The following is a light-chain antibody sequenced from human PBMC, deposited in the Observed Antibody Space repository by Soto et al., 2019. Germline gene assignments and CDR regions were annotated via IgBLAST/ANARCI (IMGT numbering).Light chain of an antibody. V-gene: IGKV1D-12*01. Sequence: DIQMTQSPSSASASVGDRVSITSRASQGISNWLAWYQQKPGRAPKLLIYAATSLQSGVSSRFSGSGSGTDFTLTISSLQPEDFATYYCQQGNSFPFTFGPGIKVDIK. J-gene: IGKJ3*01. CDR1: QGISNW. CDR2: AAT. CDR3: QQGNSFPFT.